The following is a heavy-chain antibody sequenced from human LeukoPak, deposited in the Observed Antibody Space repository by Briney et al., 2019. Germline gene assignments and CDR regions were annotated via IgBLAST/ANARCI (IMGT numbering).Heavy chain of an antibody. Sequence: GGSLRLSCAASGFTFSSSWMTWVRQAPGKGLEWVAHIKEDGTEEYYVDSVKGRFTISRDNAKNSLYLQMNSLRAEDTAVYYCARGHYGMDVWGQGTTVTVSS. CDR3: ARGHYGMDV. V-gene: IGHV3-7*05. CDR2: IKEDGTEE. J-gene: IGHJ6*02. CDR1: GFTFSSSW.